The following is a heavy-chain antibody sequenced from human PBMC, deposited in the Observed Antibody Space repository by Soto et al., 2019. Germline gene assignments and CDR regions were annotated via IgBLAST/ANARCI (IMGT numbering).Heavy chain of an antibody. D-gene: IGHD5-12*01. CDR3: TRDSGGYPYYFDY. V-gene: IGHV3-49*04. CDR1: GFTFGDYV. Sequence: GGSLRLSCTASGFTFGDYVMSWVRQAPGKGLEWVGFIRSKAYGGTTEYAASVKGRFTISRDDSKSIAYLQMNSLKTEDTAVYYCTRDSGGYPYYFDYWGQGTLVTVSS. J-gene: IGHJ4*02. CDR2: IRSKAYGGTT.